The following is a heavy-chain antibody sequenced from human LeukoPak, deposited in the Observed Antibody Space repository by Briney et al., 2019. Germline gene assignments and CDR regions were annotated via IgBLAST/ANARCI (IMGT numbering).Heavy chain of an antibody. CDR1: GYTFTGYY. D-gene: IGHD3-3*01. V-gene: IGHV1-2*02. Sequence: GASVKVSCKASGYTFTGYYMHWVRQAPGQGLEWMGWINPNSGGTDYAQKFQGRVTMTRDTSISTAYMELSRLRSDDTAVYYCARATYYDFWSGYSYYFDYWGQGTLVTVSS. CDR3: ARATYYDFWSGYSYYFDY. CDR2: INPNSGGT. J-gene: IGHJ4*02.